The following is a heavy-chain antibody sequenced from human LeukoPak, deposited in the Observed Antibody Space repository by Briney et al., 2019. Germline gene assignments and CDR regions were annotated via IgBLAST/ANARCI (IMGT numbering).Heavy chain of an antibody. CDR3: AKATVSSRYDYYYYYMDV. J-gene: IGHJ6*03. V-gene: IGHV3-23*01. CDR1: GFTFSSYA. D-gene: IGHD4-17*01. CDR2: ISGSGGDT. Sequence: GGSLRLSCAASGFTFSSYAMNWVRQAPGKGLEWVSISGSGGDTYYADSVKGRFTISRDNSKNTLYLQMNSLRAEDTAVYYCAKATVSSRYDYYYYYMDVWGKGTAVTVSS.